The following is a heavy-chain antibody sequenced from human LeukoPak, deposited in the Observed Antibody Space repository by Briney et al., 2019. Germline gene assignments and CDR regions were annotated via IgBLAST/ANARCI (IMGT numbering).Heavy chain of an antibody. CDR2: INPNSGGT. J-gene: IGHJ4*02. Sequence: ASVKVSCKASGYTFTGYCMHWVRQAPGQGLEWMGRINPNSGGTNYAQKFQGRVTMTRDTSISTAYMELSRLRSDDTAVYYCATVGSGSYFIFDYWGQGTLVTVSS. CDR1: GYTFTGYC. CDR3: ATVGSGSYFIFDY. V-gene: IGHV1-2*06. D-gene: IGHD1-26*01.